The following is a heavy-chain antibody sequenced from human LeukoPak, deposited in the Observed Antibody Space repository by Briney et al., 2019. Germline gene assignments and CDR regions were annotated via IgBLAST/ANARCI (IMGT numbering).Heavy chain of an antibody. V-gene: IGHV1-69*05. J-gene: IGHJ4*02. D-gene: IGHD6-19*01. CDR1: GGTFSSYA. Sequence: GASVKVSCEASGGTFSSYAISWVRQAPGQGLEWMGGIIPIFGTANYAQKFQGRVTITTDESTSTAYMELSSLRSEDTAVYYCARGSDSSGWEFDYWGQGTLVTVSS. CDR2: IIPIFGTA. CDR3: ARGSDSSGWEFDY.